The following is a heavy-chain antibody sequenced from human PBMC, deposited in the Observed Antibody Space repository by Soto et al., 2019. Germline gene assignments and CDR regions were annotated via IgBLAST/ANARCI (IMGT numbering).Heavy chain of an antibody. CDR2: ISSSSSTI. D-gene: IGHD1-1*01. J-gene: IGHJ5*02. Sequence: EVQLVESGGGLVQPGGSLRLSCAASGFTFSSYSMNWVRQAPGKGLEWVSYISSSSSTIYYADSVKGRFTISRDNAKNSLYLQMNSLRAEDTAAYYCARDGTGGICNWFDPWGQGTLVTVSS. CDR3: ARDGTGGICNWFDP. CDR1: GFTFSSYS. V-gene: IGHV3-48*01.